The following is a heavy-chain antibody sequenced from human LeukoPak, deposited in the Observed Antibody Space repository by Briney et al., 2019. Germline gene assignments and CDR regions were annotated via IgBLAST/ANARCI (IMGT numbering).Heavy chain of an antibody. D-gene: IGHD3-22*01. Sequence: SETLSLTCTVSGGSISSYYWSWIRQPPGKGLEWIGYIYYSGSTNYNPSLKSRVTISVDTSKNQFSLKLSSVTAADTAVYYCASRLVHSGYYGEAFDYWGQGTLVTVSS. CDR1: GGSISSYY. CDR2: IYYSGST. J-gene: IGHJ4*02. V-gene: IGHV4-59*01. CDR3: ASRLVHSGYYGEAFDY.